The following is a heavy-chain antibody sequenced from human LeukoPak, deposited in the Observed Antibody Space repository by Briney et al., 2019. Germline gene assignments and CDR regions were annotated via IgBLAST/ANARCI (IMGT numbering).Heavy chain of an antibody. CDR1: GFTFSSYA. D-gene: IGHD4-17*01. CDR3: AKPGDYGDYVHYFAS. V-gene: IGHV3-23*01. J-gene: IGHJ4*02. Sequence: GGPLRLSCAASGFTFSSYAMNWVRQTPGKGLEWVSAITGSGSSAFYADSVKGRFTISRDNSKSTLYLQMSSLRAEDTALYYCAKPGDYGDYVHYFASWGQGTLVTVSS. CDR2: ITGSGSSA.